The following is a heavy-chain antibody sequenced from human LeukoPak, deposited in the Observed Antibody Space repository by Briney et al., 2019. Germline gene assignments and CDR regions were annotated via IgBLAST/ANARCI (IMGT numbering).Heavy chain of an antibody. V-gene: IGHV1-3*01. CDR3: ARGSDIVVVPAASDY. J-gene: IGHJ4*02. CDR2: INAGNGNT. CDR1: GYTFTSYA. D-gene: IGHD2-2*01. Sequence: ASVKVSCKASGYTFTSYAMHWVRQAPGQRLEWMGWINAGNGNTKYSQKFQGRVTITRDTSASTACMELSSLRSEDTAVYYCARGSDIVVVPAASDYWGQGTLVTVSS.